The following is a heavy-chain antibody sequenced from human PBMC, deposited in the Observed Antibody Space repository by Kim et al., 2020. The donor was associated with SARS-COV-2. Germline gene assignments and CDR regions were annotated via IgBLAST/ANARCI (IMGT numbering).Heavy chain of an antibody. CDR3: ARGYGSGSPYGMDV. J-gene: IGHJ6*02. CDR1: GGSISSGGYS. CDR2: IYYSGST. V-gene: IGHV4-30-2*01. Sequence: SETLSLTCAVSGGSISSGGYSWSWIRQPPGKGLEWIGYIYYSGSTYYNPSLKSRVTISVDRSKNQFSLKLSSVTAADTAVYYCARGYGSGSPYGMDVWGPRTTVTVSS. D-gene: IGHD3-10*01.